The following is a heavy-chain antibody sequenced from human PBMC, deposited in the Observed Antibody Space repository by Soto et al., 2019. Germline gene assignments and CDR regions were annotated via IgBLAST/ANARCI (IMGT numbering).Heavy chain of an antibody. V-gene: IGHV1-2*02. J-gene: IGHJ4*02. CDR1: GYTFTGYY. CDR2: INPNSGGT. Sequence: ASVKVSCKASGYTFTGYYMHWVRQAPGQGLEWMGWINPNSGGTNYAQKFQGRVTMTRDTSISTAYMELSRLRSDNTAVYYCASYYHDSSGYSTFDYWGQGTLVSVSS. CDR3: ASYYHDSSGYSTFDY. D-gene: IGHD3-22*01.